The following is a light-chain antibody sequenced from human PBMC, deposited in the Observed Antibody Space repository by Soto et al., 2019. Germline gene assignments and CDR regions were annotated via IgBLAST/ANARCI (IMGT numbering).Light chain of an antibody. CDR3: PHRVNWPIS. J-gene: IGKJ4*01. CDR1: QSVSSN. CDR2: GAS. V-gene: IGKV3-11*01. Sequence: EIVLTQSPATLSLSPGERVTLSCRASQSVSSNLAWYQQKPGQAPRLLIYGASNRATGIPARFSGSGSGPDFTLTISCLEPPDFTFYYCPHRVNWPISFAGETKVEIK.